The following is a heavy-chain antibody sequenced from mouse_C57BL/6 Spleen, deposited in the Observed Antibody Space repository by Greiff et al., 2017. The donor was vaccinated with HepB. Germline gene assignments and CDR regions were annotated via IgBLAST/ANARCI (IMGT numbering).Heavy chain of an antibody. Sequence: VQLQQSGAELMKPGASVKLSCKATGYTFTGYWIEWVKQRPGHGLEWIGEIVPGSGSTNYNEKFKGKATFTVDTSSNTAYMQLSSLTTEDSAIYYCAGRDGYYPWSFDVWGTGTTVTVSS. CDR3: AGRDGYYPWSFDV. CDR2: IVPGSGST. J-gene: IGHJ1*03. V-gene: IGHV1-9*01. D-gene: IGHD2-3*01. CDR1: GYTFTGYW.